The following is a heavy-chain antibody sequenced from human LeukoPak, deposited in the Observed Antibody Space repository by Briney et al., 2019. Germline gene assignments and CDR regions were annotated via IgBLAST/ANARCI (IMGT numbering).Heavy chain of an antibody. D-gene: IGHD5-24*01. V-gene: IGHV4-39*01. CDR2: IHYDGNT. J-gene: IGHJ4*02. CDR3: ARHSLNNYGSYY. Sequence: PSETLSLTCTVSGGSISSSTYSWTWIRQPPGKGLEWIGSIHYDGNTYYKPSLKSRVTISVATSKIQFSLRLSPATAADMATYYCARHSLNNYGSYYWGQGTLVTVSS. CDR1: GGSISSSTYS.